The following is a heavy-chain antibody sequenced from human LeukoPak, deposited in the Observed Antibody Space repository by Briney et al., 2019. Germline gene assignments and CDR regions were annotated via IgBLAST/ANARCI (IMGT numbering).Heavy chain of an antibody. CDR2: IKQDGSEK. CDR1: GFTFSSYW. CDR3: ARERPESGKGYYFDY. V-gene: IGHV3-7*03. Sequence: PGGSLRLSCAASGFTFSSYWMSWVRQAPGKGLEWVANIKQDGSEKYYVDSVKGRFTISRDNAKNSLYLQMNSLRAEDTAVYYCARERPESGKGYYFDYWGQGTLVTVSS. J-gene: IGHJ4*02. D-gene: IGHD1-26*01.